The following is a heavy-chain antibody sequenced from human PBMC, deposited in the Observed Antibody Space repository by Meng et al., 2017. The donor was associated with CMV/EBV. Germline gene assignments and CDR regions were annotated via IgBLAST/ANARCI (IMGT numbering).Heavy chain of an antibody. V-gene: IGHV3-53*01. D-gene: IGHD3-10*01. CDR3: ARGYYGSGRDY. CDR1: GFTVSSNY. CDR2: IYSGGST. J-gene: IGHJ4*02. Sequence: LSLSCAASGFTVSSNYMSWVRQAPGKGLEWVSVIYSGGSTYYADSVKGRFTISRDNSKNTLYLQMNSLRAEDTAVYYCARGYYGSGRDYWGQGTTVTVSS.